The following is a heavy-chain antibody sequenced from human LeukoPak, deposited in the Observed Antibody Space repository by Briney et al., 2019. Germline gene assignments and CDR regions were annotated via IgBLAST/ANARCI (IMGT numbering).Heavy chain of an antibody. J-gene: IGHJ4*02. CDR3: ARLGDYDGNPGY. Sequence: PGGSLRLSCATSGFTVSSYYMGWVRQTPGKGLERVSIIYSGGSTYYADSVKGRFTISRDNSKNTLYLQMHSLRADDTAVYHCARLGDYDGNPGYWGQGTLVTVSS. CDR1: GFTVSSYY. D-gene: IGHD3-16*01. CDR2: IYSGGST. V-gene: IGHV3-66*01.